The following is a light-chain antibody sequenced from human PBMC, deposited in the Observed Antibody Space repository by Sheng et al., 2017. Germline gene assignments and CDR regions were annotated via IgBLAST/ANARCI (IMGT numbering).Light chain of an antibody. CDR1: QXVSTW. CDR2: KAS. V-gene: IGKV1-5*03. J-gene: IGKJ5*01. CDR3: QQYDSEIT. Sequence: DIQMTQSPSTLSASVGDRVSITCRASQXVSTWLAWYQQKPGKAPKLLIYKASTLQSGVPSRFSGSGSGTDFTLTISSLQPDDFATYYCQQYDSEITFGQGTRLEIK.